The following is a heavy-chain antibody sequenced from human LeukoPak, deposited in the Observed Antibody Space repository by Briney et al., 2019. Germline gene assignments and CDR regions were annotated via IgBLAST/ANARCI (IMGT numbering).Heavy chain of an antibody. CDR1: GGSISPKTYY. CDR2: IDFSGSP. Sequence: SETLSLTCTVSGGSISPKTYYWGWIRQPPGKGLEWIGSIDFSGSPDYSSSLKSRVTISLDTSMKQFSLKLSYVTAADTAVYYCARGEGDYGDYSDFWGQGILVTVSS. J-gene: IGHJ4*02. D-gene: IGHD4-17*01. CDR3: ARGEGDYGDYSDF. V-gene: IGHV4-39*01.